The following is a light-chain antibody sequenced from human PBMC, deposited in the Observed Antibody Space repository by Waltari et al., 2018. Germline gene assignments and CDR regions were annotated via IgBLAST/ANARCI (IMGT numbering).Light chain of an antibody. CDR2: AAS. Sequence: DIQMTQSPPSLTASVGDRVIINCRASQSISSYLNWYQQKPGKPPKRLIYAASSLQSGVPSRFSGSGSGTDVTLTITSLQPEDFASYYCQQSYSIPWTFGQGTKVEIK. CDR3: QQSYSIPWT. CDR1: QSISSY. J-gene: IGKJ1*01. V-gene: IGKV1-39*01.